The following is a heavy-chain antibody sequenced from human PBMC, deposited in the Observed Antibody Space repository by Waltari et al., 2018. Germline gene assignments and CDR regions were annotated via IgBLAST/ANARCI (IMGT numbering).Heavy chain of an antibody. Sequence: VQLVESGGGLVQPGKTLRLSCVASGFIFEESAMHWVRQVPGKGLEWLSGISWNSNNIVYADSVKGRFTISRDNAENSLYLLMNNLRSDDTALYYCVRDAFGNTIGGVFDYWGQGTQVTVSS. CDR1: GFIFEESA. CDR3: VRDAFGNTIGGVFDY. D-gene: IGHD3-3*01. V-gene: IGHV3-9*01. J-gene: IGHJ4*02. CDR2: ISWNSNNI.